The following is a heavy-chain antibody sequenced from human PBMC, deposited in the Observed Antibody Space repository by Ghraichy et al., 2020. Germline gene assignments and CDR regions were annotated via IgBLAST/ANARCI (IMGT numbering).Heavy chain of an antibody. J-gene: IGHJ6*02. Sequence: GSLRLSCAASGFTFSDYYMSWIRQAPGKGLEWVSYISSSSSYTNYADPVKGRFTISRDTAKNSLYLQMNSLRAEDTAVYYCARDRYGSGSYSNGMDVWGQGTTVTVSS. CDR1: GFTFSDYY. CDR2: ISSSSSYT. CDR3: ARDRYGSGSYSNGMDV. V-gene: IGHV3-11*05. D-gene: IGHD3-10*01.